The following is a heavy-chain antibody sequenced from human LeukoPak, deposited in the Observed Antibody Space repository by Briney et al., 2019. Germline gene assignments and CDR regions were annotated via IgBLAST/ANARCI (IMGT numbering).Heavy chain of an antibody. CDR1: GYTLSSYD. Sequence: ASVKVSCKASGYTLSSYDINWVRQATGQGLEWMGRMNRISGNTAYAQKLQGRVTITWNTSRSTAYMELSSLRSEDTAVYYCARGVKDIGVVPAAGQIGTTNSYYMDVWGKGTTVTVSS. CDR3: ARGVKDIGVVPAAGQIGTTNSYYMDV. J-gene: IGHJ6*03. D-gene: IGHD2-2*01. V-gene: IGHV1-8*03. CDR2: MNRISGNT.